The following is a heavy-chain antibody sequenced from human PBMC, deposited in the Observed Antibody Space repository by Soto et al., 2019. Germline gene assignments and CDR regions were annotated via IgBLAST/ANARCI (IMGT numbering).Heavy chain of an antibody. CDR3: AREVGGWYPHNWFDP. CDR2: IYYSGST. V-gene: IGHV4-61*01. D-gene: IGHD6-19*01. J-gene: IGHJ5*02. Sequence: PSETLSLTCTVSGGSVSSGSYYWSWIRQPPGKGLEWIGYIYYSGSTNYNPSLKSRVTISVDTSKNQFSLKLSSVTAADTAVYYCAREVGGWYPHNWFDPWGQGTLVTVSS. CDR1: GGSVSSGSYY.